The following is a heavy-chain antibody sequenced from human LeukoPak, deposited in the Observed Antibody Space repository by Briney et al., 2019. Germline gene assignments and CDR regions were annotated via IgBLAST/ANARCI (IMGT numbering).Heavy chain of an antibody. J-gene: IGHJ4*02. CDR1: GFTFSRYA. D-gene: IGHD4-17*01. CDR2: ISSNGGST. CDR3: ARRSYGDYRHFDY. Sequence: GGSLRLSCSASGFTFSRYAMHWVRQAPGKGLEYVSAISSNGGSTYYADSVKGRFTISRDNSKNTLYLQMSSLRAEDTAVYYCARRSYGDYRHFDYWGQGTLVTVSS. V-gene: IGHV3-64D*06.